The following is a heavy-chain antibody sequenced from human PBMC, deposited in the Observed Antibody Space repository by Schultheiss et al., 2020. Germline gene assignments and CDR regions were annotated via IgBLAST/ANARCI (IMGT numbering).Heavy chain of an antibody. V-gene: IGHV3-13*01. CDR3: ARDFDGYGDYVPAY. CDR2: IGTAGDT. J-gene: IGHJ4*02. CDR1: GFTFSSYG. D-gene: IGHD4-17*01. Sequence: ESLKISCAASGFTFSSYGIHWVRQSPGMGLEWVSAIGTAGDTYYPGSVKGRFTISRDNSKNTLYLQMNSLRAEDTAVYYCARDFDGYGDYVPAYWGQGTLVTVSS.